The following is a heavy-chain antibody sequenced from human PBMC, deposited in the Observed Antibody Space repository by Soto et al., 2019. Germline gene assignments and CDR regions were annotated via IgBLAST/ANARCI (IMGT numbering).Heavy chain of an antibody. CDR2: ISGIGGSS. CDR3: AKVTKRAAAGRYEYYKYGMDV. Sequence: ESGGALEHPGGSLRLSCAASGFAFSTYAMTWVRQAPGKGLEWVSVISGIGGSSYYAASVKGRFTISRDNSKNTLFLQMNGLRAEDTAVYYCAKVTKRAAAGRYEYYKYGMDVWGQGTTVTVSS. D-gene: IGHD6-13*01. CDR1: GFAFSTYA. J-gene: IGHJ6*02. V-gene: IGHV3-23*01.